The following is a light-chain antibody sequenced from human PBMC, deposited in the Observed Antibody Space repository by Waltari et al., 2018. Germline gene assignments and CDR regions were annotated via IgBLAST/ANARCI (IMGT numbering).Light chain of an antibody. CDR1: ESVDIY. Sequence: ETVLTQSPATLSLSPGERATLSCRASESVDIYLAWYQQKRGQAPRLLIYETSKMATSIPARFSGSGSGTDFTLTINSLEPEDSAVYYCQQRRNWPPLTFGGGTKVEI. J-gene: IGKJ4*01. CDR2: ETS. CDR3: QQRRNWPPLT. V-gene: IGKV3-11*01.